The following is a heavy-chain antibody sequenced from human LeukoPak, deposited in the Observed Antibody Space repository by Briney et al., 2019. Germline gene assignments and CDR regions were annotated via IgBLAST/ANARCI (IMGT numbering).Heavy chain of an antibody. D-gene: IGHD3-10*01. CDR2: ISGSGGGT. CDR3: AKRVTMVRGVLGGGMDV. Sequence: PGGSLRLPCAASGFTFRSYVMSWVRQAPGKGLEWVSAISGSGGGTYYADSVKGRFTISRDNSRNTLYLQMNSLRVDDTAVYYCAKRVTMVRGVLGGGMDVWGQGTTVTVSS. CDR1: GFTFRSYV. J-gene: IGHJ6*02. V-gene: IGHV3-23*01.